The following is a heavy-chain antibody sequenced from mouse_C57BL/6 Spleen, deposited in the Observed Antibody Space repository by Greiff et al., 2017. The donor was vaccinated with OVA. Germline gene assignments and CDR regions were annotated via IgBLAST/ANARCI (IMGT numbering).Heavy chain of an antibody. CDR1: GFSLTSYG. V-gene: IGHV2-6*03. CDR2: IWSDGST. Sequence: QVQLQQSGPGLVAPSQSLSITCTVSGFSLTSYGVHWVRQPPGKGLEWLVVIWSDGSTTYNSALKSRLSISKDNSKSQVFLKMNSLQTDDTAMYYCATAAGRYYAMDYWGQGTSVTVSS. J-gene: IGHJ4*01. CDR3: ATAAGRYYAMDY.